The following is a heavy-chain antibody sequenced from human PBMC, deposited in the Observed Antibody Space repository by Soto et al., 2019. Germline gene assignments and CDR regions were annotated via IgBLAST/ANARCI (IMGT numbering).Heavy chain of an antibody. CDR1: GGSISSYY. J-gene: IGHJ4*02. CDR2: IYYSGTT. D-gene: IGHD3-9*01. CDR3: ARQPGYYDILTGYSTYYFDY. Sequence: SETLSLTCTVSGGSISSYYWSWIRQPPGKGLEWIGFIYYSGTTNYNPSLKSRVTISVDTSKNQFSLKLSSVTAADTAVYYCARQPGYYDILTGYSTYYFDYWGQGTPVTVSS. V-gene: IGHV4-59*08.